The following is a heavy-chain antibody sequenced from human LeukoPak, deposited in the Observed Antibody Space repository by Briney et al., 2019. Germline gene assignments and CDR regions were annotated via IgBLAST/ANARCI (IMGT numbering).Heavy chain of an antibody. CDR3: ARPLVRGVITGVFDY. Sequence: SETLSLTCTVSGGSISSSTYYWGWIRQSPGKGLEWTGSIYYSGSTYYNPSLQSRVTMSVDTSKNQFSLKLSSVTAADTAVYYCARPLVRGVITGVFDYWGQGTLVTVSS. D-gene: IGHD3-10*01. CDR2: IYYSGST. J-gene: IGHJ4*02. V-gene: IGHV4-39*01. CDR1: GGSISSSTYY.